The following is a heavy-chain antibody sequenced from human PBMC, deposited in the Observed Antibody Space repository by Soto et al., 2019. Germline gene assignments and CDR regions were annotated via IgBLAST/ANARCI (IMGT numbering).Heavy chain of an antibody. CDR3: ARATTVVNFDY. V-gene: IGHV4-59*01. J-gene: IGHJ4*02. Sequence: SETLSLTCTVSGGSISSYYWSWIRQPPGKGLEWIGYIYYSGSTNYNPSLKSRVTISVDTSKNQFSLKLGSVTAADTAVYYCARATTVVNFDYWGQGTLVTVSS. CDR1: GGSISSYY. CDR2: IYYSGST. D-gene: IGHD4-17*01.